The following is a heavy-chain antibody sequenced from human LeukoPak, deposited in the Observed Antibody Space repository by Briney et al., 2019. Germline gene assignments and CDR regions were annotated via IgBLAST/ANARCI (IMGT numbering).Heavy chain of an antibody. J-gene: IGHJ4*02. CDR2: IYSGGST. CDR1: GFTVSSNY. CDR3: ARDLIWGPAYYFDY. V-gene: IGHV3-66*01. Sequence: QPGGSLRLSCAASGFTVSSNYMSWVRQAPGKGLEWVSVIYSGGSTYYADSVKGRFTISRDNSKNTLYLQMNSLRAEDTAVYYCARDLIWGPAYYFDYWGQGTLVTVSS. D-gene: IGHD3-16*01.